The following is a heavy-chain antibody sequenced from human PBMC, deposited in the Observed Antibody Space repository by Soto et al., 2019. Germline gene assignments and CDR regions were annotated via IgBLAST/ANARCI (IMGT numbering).Heavy chain of an antibody. J-gene: IGHJ4*02. Sequence: ASVKVSCKASGYTFTSYAMHWVRQAPGQRLEWMGWINAGNGNTKYSQKFQGRVTITRDTSASTAYMELSSLRSEDTAVYYCARDRGADYGDLDYWGQGTLVTVSS. CDR3: ARDRGADYGDLDY. CDR1: GYTFTSYA. V-gene: IGHV1-3*01. CDR2: INAGNGNT. D-gene: IGHD4-17*01.